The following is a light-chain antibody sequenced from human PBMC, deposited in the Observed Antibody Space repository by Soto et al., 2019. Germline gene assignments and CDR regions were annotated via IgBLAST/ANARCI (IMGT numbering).Light chain of an antibody. J-gene: IGKJ4*01. V-gene: IGKV3-20*01. CDR1: QSVSSSSY. CDR2: GAS. CDR3: QQYGSSHT. Sequence: EIVLTQSPGTLSLSPGERATLSCRASQSVSSSSYLAWYQQKPGQAPRLLIHGASSRATGIPDRFSGSGSGTDFTLTISRLEPEDFAVYYCQQYGSSHTFGGGTKVEIK.